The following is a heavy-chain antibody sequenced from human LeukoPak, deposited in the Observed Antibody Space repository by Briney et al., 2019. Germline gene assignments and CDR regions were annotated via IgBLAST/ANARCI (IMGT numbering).Heavy chain of an antibody. V-gene: IGHV3-7*01. D-gene: IGHD6-19*01. J-gene: IGHJ4*02. CDR2: MKEDGSEI. Sequence: GGSLRLSCAVSGFTFSDYSMSWVRQAPGKGLEWVAKMKEDGSEIFYVDSVKGRFTISRDNAKNSLYLQMNSLRAEDTAVYYCASLSSGWYWYWGQGTLVTVSS. CDR1: GFTFSDYS. CDR3: ASLSSGWYWY.